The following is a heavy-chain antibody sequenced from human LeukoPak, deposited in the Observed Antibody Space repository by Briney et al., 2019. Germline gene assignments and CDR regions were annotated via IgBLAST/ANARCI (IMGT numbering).Heavy chain of an antibody. V-gene: IGHV4-61*01. CDR1: GGSVSSGSYY. D-gene: IGHD6-13*01. CDR2: IYYSGST. J-gene: IGHJ6*02. Sequence: PSETLSLTCTVSGGSVSSGSYYWSWIRQPPGKGLEWIGYIYYSGSTNYNPSLKSRVIISVDTSKNQFSLKLSPVTAADTAVYYCARDPAPSSWYYYGMDVWGQGTTVTVSS. CDR3: ARDPAPSSWYYYGMDV.